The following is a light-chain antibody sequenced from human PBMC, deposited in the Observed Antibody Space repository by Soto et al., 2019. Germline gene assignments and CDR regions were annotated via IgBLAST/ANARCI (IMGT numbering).Light chain of an antibody. Sequence: QSVLTQPASVSGSPGQSIPISCIGTSSDVGGNKYVSWYQQNPGKAPKLMICDVSNRPSGVSNRFSGSKSGNTASLTISGLQAEDEADYYCSAFTGSTYVFGTGTKVTVL. CDR2: DVS. CDR1: SSDVGGNKY. V-gene: IGLV2-14*01. J-gene: IGLJ1*01. CDR3: SAFTGSTYV.